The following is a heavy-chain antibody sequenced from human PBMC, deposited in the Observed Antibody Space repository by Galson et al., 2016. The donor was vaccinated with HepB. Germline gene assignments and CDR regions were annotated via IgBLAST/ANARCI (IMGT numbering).Heavy chain of an antibody. CDR2: TYYRSKWYN. D-gene: IGHD6-13*01. J-gene: IGHJ2*01. CDR1: GDSVSSDGAA. Sequence: CAISGDSVSSDGAAWNWIRQSPSRGLEWLGRTYYRSKWYNDYAVSVKSRMTINPDTSKNQFSLQLNSVTPEDTAVYYCARRGSKEKGYFDLWGRGTLVTVSS. CDR3: ARRGSKEKGYFDL. V-gene: IGHV6-1*01.